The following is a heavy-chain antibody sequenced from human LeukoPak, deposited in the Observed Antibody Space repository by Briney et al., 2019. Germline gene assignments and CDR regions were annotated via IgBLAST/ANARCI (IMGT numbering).Heavy chain of an antibody. Sequence: EASVKVSCKASGYTFTGYYIHWVRQAPGQGLEWMGRINPKSGGTNYAQRFQGRVTMTRDTAISTAHMELSSLRSDDTAVYYCARTWLRQDYYYMDVWGKGTTVTVSS. J-gene: IGHJ6*03. V-gene: IGHV1-2*06. CDR3: ARTWLRQDYYYMDV. CDR1: GYTFTGYY. CDR2: INPKSGGT. D-gene: IGHD3-9*01.